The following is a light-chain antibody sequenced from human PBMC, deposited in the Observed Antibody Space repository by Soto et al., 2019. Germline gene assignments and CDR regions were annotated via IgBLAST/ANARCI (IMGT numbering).Light chain of an antibody. J-gene: IGKJ4*01. Sequence: DIQMTQSPSFVSASVVDGVTITCRASQGITSWLAWYQHKPGRAPKLLLHAASSFESGVPSRFSGSGSGTYFTRTISSLQPEDFATYYCQQTSSLPLTFGGGTKVEIK. V-gene: IGKV1-12*01. CDR3: QQTSSLPLT. CDR1: QGITSW. CDR2: AAS.